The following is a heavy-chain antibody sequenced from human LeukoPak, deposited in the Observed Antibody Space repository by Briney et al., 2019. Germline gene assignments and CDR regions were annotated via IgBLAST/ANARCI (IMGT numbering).Heavy chain of an antibody. CDR2: LYSGGKT. V-gene: IGHV3-53*01. J-gene: IGHJ6*03. Sequence: PGGSLRLSCAASGFTVSSAYMTWVRQAPGKGLEWVSVLYSGGKTYYADSVKGRFTISRDNSKNTLYLQMDSLRAEDTAVYYCAKAPYDNYYYYMGVWGKGTTVTVSS. CDR3: AKAPYDNYYYYMGV. D-gene: IGHD5-12*01. CDR1: GFTVSSAY.